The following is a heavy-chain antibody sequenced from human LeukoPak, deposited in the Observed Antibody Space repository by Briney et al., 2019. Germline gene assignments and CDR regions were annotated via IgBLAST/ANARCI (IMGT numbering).Heavy chain of an antibody. CDR3: ARGPGEGGSSGYYYGKPEDPAEYYFDY. Sequence: ASVKVSCKTSGYTFTIYYMHWVRQAPGQGLEWMGIINPSGGRTSYAQKFQGRVTVTRDMSTSTVYMELSSLRSEDTAVYYCARGPGEGGSSGYYYGKPEDPAEYYFDYWGQGTLVTVSS. D-gene: IGHD3-22*01. CDR1: GYTFTIYY. V-gene: IGHV1-46*01. CDR2: INPSGGRT. J-gene: IGHJ4*02.